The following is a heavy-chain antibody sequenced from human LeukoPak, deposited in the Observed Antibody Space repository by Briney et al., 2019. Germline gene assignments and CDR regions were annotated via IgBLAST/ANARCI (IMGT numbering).Heavy chain of an antibody. CDR3: AREVSIAVAGYYFDY. V-gene: IGHV1-69*05. Sequence: SVTLSSKLSRGTFSSYAISWVRQVPGQGIEWMGGIIPIFGTANYAQKLQGRITITTDESTSTAYMELSSLGSEDTAVYYCAREVSIAVAGYYFDYWGQGTLVTVSS. CDR1: RGTFSSYA. J-gene: IGHJ4*02. D-gene: IGHD6-19*01. CDR2: IIPIFGTA.